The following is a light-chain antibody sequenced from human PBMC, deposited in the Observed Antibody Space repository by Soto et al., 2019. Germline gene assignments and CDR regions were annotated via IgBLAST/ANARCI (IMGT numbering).Light chain of an antibody. CDR1: QSISNS. J-gene: IGKJ2*01. CDR3: QQTFSPPYL. Sequence: DIQMTQSLSSLSASVGDTVTITCRASQSISNSLSWYQQKPGKAPKFLIYVASTLQRGVPSRFSGRGSGTDFNLTMRPLHPEDVATYYCQQTFSPPYLVGQGTKLEIK. V-gene: IGKV1-39*01. CDR2: VAS.